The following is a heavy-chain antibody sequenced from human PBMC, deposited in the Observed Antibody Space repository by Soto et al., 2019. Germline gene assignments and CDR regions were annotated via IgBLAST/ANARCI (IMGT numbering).Heavy chain of an antibody. CDR3: ASGIQLWLRRINNGYSG. V-gene: IGHV1-69*12. CDR2: IIPMFGTA. Sequence: QVQLVQSGAEVKKPESSVKVSCKAPGGTFSTYAISWVRQAPGQGLEWMGGIIPMFGTANYAQRFLARVTITADESPTTVHMELSRLRSAATAVYCCASGIQLWLRRINNGYSGWGHGTLVTVSS. D-gene: IGHD5-18*01. CDR1: GGTFSTYA. J-gene: IGHJ4*01.